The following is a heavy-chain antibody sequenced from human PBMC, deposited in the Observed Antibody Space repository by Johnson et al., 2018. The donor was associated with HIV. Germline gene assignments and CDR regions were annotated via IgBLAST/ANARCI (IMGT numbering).Heavy chain of an antibody. Sequence: QVQLVESGGGVVRPGGSLRLSCAVSGFTFSSFGMHWVRQAPGKGLEWVAVIWYDGSNQYYADSVKGRFTISRDNSKNTLYLQMNSLRADDTAVYYCARDPSRSPGAFDIWGQGTMVTVSS. CDR1: GFTFSSFG. CDR2: IWYDGSNQ. V-gene: IGHV3-33*08. J-gene: IGHJ3*02. CDR3: ARDPSRSPGAFDI.